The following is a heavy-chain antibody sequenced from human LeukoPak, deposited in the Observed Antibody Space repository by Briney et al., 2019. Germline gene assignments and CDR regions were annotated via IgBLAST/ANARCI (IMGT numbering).Heavy chain of an antibody. Sequence: GXXLRLSCAASGFTVSSNYMSWVRQAPGKGLEWVSVIYSGGSTYYSDSVKGRFTISRDNSKNTLYLQMNSLRAEDTAVYYCARPLIPVAEDAFDIWGQGTMVTVSS. V-gene: IGHV3-66*02. CDR2: IYSGGST. CDR3: ARPLIPVAEDAFDI. J-gene: IGHJ3*02. D-gene: IGHD6-19*01. CDR1: GFTVSSNY.